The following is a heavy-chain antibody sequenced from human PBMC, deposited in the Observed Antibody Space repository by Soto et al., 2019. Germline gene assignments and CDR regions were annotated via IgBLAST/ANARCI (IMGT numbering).Heavy chain of an antibody. CDR3: ARVKMTTVYYYYGMDV. Sequence: PSETLSLTCTVSGGSISSGGYYWSWIRQHPGKGLEWIGYIYYSGSTYYNPSLKSRVTISVDTSKNQFSLKLSSVTAADTAVYYCARVKMTTVYYYYGMDVWGQGTTVTVSS. CDR2: IYYSGST. J-gene: IGHJ6*02. V-gene: IGHV4-31*03. D-gene: IGHD4-4*01. CDR1: GGSISSGGYY.